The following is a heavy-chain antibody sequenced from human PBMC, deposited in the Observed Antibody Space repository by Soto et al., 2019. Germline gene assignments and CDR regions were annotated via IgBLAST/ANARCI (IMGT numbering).Heavy chain of an antibody. J-gene: IGHJ4*02. CDR1: GFAFNKYV. V-gene: IGHV3-23*01. CDR2: ITGGGETT. D-gene: IGHD4-17*01. CDR3: AKDQSSGTTLSYTDF. Sequence: QLLESGGGLVQPGGSQRLSCAASGFAFNKYVMTWVRQPPGKGLEWVSGITGGGETTYYAEAVKGRFTIPRDNSKNTLFLQMKSLRPDDTAGYFCAKDQSSGTTLSYTDFWGQGTLVIVPP.